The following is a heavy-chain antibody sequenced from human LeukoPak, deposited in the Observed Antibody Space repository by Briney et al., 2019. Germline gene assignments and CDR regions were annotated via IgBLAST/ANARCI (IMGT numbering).Heavy chain of an antibody. CDR1: GFTFSSYA. J-gene: IGHJ4*02. D-gene: IGHD3-9*01. Sequence: SGGSLRLSCAASGFTFSSYAMSWVRQAPGKGLEWVSAISGSGGSTYYADSVKGRFTISRDNSKNTLYLQMNSLRAEDTAVYYCAKATYYDILTGYYLDYWGQGTLVTVSS. V-gene: IGHV3-23*01. CDR2: ISGSGGST. CDR3: AKATYYDILTGYYLDY.